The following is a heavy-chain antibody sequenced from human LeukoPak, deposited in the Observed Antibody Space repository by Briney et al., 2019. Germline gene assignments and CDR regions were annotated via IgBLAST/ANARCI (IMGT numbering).Heavy chain of an antibody. D-gene: IGHD3-22*01. CDR1: GFTFSRYW. CDR3: ARDLDYYDSSAYHSGTL. CDR2: INTDGSST. J-gene: IGHJ4*02. V-gene: IGHV3-74*03. Sequence: AGGSLRLSCAASGFTFSRYWMHWVRQAPGKGLVWVPRINTDGSSTTYADSVKGRFTISRDNAKNTLFLQMNSLRAEDTAVYYCARDLDYYDSSAYHSGTLWGQGTLVTVSS.